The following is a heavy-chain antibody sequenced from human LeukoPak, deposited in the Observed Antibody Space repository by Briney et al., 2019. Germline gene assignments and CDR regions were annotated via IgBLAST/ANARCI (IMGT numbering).Heavy chain of an antibody. V-gene: IGHV3-66*01. CDR1: GFTVSSNY. CDR3: ARDLRFRFTISGSTFFDY. D-gene: IGHD1-26*01. CDR2: IYSGGST. J-gene: IGHJ4*02. Sequence: GGSLRLSCAASGFTVSSNYMSWVRQAPGKGLEWVSVIYSGGSTYYADSVKGRFTISRDNSKNTLYLQMNSLRAEDTAVYYCARDLRFRFTISGSTFFDYWGQGTLVTVSS.